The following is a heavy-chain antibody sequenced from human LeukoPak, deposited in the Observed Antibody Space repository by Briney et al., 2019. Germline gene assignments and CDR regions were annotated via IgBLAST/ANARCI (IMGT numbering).Heavy chain of an antibody. D-gene: IGHD1-1*01. CDR1: GFTFRSFD. Sequence: PGGSLRLSCAASGFTFRSFDMHWVRQPTGQGLEWVSTIGAASDTYYPGSVEGRFTLSRDNAKNSLYLQMNSLTAGDTAVYYCARGPPRGKYYYMDVWGKGTTVTVSS. CDR3: ARGPPRGKYYYMDV. V-gene: IGHV3-13*01. J-gene: IGHJ6*03. CDR2: IGAASDT.